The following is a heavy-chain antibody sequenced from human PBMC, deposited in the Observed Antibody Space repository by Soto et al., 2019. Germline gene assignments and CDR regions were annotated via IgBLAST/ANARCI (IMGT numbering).Heavy chain of an antibody. CDR3: ARGTTVKRRYYGMDV. CDR1: GGSISSGGYY. V-gene: IGHV4-31*03. CDR2: IYYSGST. Sequence: SETLSLTCTVSGGSISSGGYYWSWIRQHPGKGLEWIGYIYYSGSTYYNPSLKSRVTISVDTSKNQFSLKLSSVTAADTAVYYCARGTTVKRRYYGMDVWGQGTTVTVSS. D-gene: IGHD4-4*01. J-gene: IGHJ6*02.